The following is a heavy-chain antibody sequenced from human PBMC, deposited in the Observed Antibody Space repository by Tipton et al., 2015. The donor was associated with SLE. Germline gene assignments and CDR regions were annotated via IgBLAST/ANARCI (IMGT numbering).Heavy chain of an antibody. CDR2: IYYSGTT. J-gene: IGHJ4*02. V-gene: IGHV4-61*01. CDR1: SGSVSNGSYY. D-gene: IGHD4-17*01. Sequence: TLSLTCTVSSGSVSNGSYYWSWIRQPPGKGLEWIGYIYYSGTTNFNPSLKTRVTMSVDTSKNQFSLKLSSVTAADTAVYYCAREGIYGDSARSYFDYWGQGTLVTVSS. CDR3: AREGIYGDSARSYFDY.